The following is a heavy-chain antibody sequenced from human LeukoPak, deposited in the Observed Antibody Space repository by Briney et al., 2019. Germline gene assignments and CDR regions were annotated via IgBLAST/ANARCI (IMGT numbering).Heavy chain of an antibody. V-gene: IGHV3-30*18. D-gene: IGHD3-10*01. CDR2: ISYDGSNK. Sequence: GRSLRLSCAASGFTFSSCGMHWVRQAPAKGLEWVAVISYDGSNKYYADSVKGRFTISRDNSKNTLYLQMNSLRAEDTAVYYCAKDRKSMVRGVTHYGMDVWGQGTTVTVSS. J-gene: IGHJ6*02. CDR1: GFTFSSCG. CDR3: AKDRKSMVRGVTHYGMDV.